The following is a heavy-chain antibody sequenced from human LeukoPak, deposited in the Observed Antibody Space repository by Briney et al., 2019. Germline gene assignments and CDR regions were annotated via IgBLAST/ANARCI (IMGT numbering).Heavy chain of an antibody. CDR1: GFTFSSYW. CDR3: VRGNDYGGPHY. Sequence: GGSLRLSCAVSGFTFSSYWMHWVRQAPGKGLVWVSRIDRGGSRINYADSVKGRFTISRDNGKNTLFLQMNSLRAEDAAVYYCVRGNDYGGPHYWGQGTLVTVSS. D-gene: IGHD4-23*01. J-gene: IGHJ4*02. CDR2: IDRGGSRI. V-gene: IGHV3-74*01.